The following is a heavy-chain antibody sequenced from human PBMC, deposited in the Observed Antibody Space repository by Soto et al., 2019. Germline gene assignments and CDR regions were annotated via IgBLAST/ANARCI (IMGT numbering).Heavy chain of an antibody. V-gene: IGHV4-4*02. CDR3: AGGGDWQFDY. Sequence: QVQLQESGPGLVKPSGTLSLTCAVSGDSISSDKWWSWVRQPPGKGLEWMGEIHHSGRTNYNPSLKIRVTILVEKSKNQISLELSSMTAADTAVYYCAGGGDWQFDYWGQGTLVTVSS. D-gene: IGHD2-21*02. CDR1: GDSISSDKW. CDR2: IHHSGRT. J-gene: IGHJ4*02.